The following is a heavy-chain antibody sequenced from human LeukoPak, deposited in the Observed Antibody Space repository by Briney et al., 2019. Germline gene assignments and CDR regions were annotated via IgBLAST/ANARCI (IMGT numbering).Heavy chain of an antibody. CDR2: ISYDGSNK. CDR3: ANTRNGALDY. J-gene: IGHJ4*02. Sequence: PGRSLRLSCAASGFTFSSYGMHWVRQAPGKGLEWVAVISYDGSNKYYADSVKGRFTISRDNSKNTLYLQMNSLRAEDTAVYYCANTRNGALDYWGQGTLATVSS. V-gene: IGHV3-30*18. D-gene: IGHD4-17*01. CDR1: GFTFSSYG.